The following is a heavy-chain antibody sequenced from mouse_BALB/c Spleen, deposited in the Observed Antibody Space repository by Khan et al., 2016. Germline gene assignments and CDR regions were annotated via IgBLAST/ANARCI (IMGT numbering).Heavy chain of an antibody. V-gene: IGHV3-2*02. CDR1: GYSITSDYA. J-gene: IGHJ2*01. Sequence: VQLKESGPGLVKPSQSLSLTCTVTGYSITSDYAWNWIRQFPGNKLEWMGYISYSGITSYNPSLKSRISITRDTSKNQFFLQLNSVTAEDTVTXNCARGRSSFFDFWGQGTTLTVSS. CDR3: ARGRSSFFDF. D-gene: IGHD1-1*01. CDR2: ISYSGIT.